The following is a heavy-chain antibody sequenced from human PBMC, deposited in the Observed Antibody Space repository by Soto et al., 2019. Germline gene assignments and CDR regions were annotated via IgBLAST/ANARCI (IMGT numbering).Heavy chain of an antibody. V-gene: IGHV3-30-3*01. J-gene: IGHJ6*02. CDR3: ARDKGYCISTSCYPTMGLWYYYGMDV. CDR1: GFTFSSYA. D-gene: IGHD2-2*01. Sequence: QVQLVESGGGVVQPGRSLRLSCAASGFTFSSYAMHWVRQAPGKGLEWVAVISYDGSNKYYADSVKGRFTISRDNSKNTLYLQMNSLRAEDTAVYYCARDKGYCISTSCYPTMGLWYYYGMDVWGQGTTVTVSS. CDR2: ISYDGSNK.